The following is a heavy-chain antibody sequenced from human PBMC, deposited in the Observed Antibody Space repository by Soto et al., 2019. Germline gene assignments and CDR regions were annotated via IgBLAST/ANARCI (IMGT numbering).Heavy chain of an antibody. CDR1: GFTFSSYW. Sequence: EVQLVESGGGLVQPGGSLRLSCAASGFTFSSYWMHWVRQAPGKGLVWVSRINSDGSSTSYADSVKGRFTISRDTAKKTRYLQMNSLRAEDTAVYYIARGVSLTWEFDLWGRGTLVTVSS. J-gene: IGHJ2*01. CDR2: INSDGSST. CDR3: ARGVSLTWEFDL. D-gene: IGHD2-8*01. V-gene: IGHV3-74*01.